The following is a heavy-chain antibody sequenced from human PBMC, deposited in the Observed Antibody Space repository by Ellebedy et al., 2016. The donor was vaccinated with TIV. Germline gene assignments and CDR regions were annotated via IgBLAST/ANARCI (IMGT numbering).Heavy chain of an antibody. Sequence: AASVKVSCKASGYTFTSYGISWVRQAPGKGLEWMGGFDPEDGETIYAQKFQGRVTMTEDTSTDTAYMELSSLRSEDTAVYYCATTSGYWGQGTLVTVSS. J-gene: IGHJ4*02. CDR2: FDPEDGET. CDR3: ATTSGY. CDR1: GYTFTSYG. V-gene: IGHV1-24*01.